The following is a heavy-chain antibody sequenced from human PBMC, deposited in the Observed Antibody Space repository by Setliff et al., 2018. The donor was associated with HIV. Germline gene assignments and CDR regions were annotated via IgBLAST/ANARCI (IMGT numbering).Heavy chain of an antibody. CDR2: ISAYNGDT. CDR1: GYTFTSYA. CDR3: ARDPPNTSGWLPYYDY. J-gene: IGHJ4*02. D-gene: IGHD6-19*01. Sequence: ASVKVSCKASGYTFTSYAMHWVRQAPGQGLEWMGWISAYNGDTKYSQTFQGRVTMTTDTSTATAFMELRSLRSDDTAVYYCARDPPNTSGWLPYYDYWGQGTLVTVSS. V-gene: IGHV1-18*01.